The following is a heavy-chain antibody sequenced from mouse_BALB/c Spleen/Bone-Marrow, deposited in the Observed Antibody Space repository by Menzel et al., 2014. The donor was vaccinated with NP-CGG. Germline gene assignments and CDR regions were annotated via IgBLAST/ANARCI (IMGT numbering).Heavy chain of an antibody. D-gene: IGHD2-4*01. Sequence: VQLQQSGPELVKPGASVKISYKASGYAFSSSWMNWVKQRPGQGLEWIGRIYPGDGDTNYNGKFKGKATLTADKSSSTAYMQLSSLTSVDSAVYFCARSGYDYENYWGQGTTLTVSS. CDR2: IYPGDGDT. CDR3: ARSGYDYENY. J-gene: IGHJ2*01. CDR1: GYAFSSSW. V-gene: IGHV1-82*01.